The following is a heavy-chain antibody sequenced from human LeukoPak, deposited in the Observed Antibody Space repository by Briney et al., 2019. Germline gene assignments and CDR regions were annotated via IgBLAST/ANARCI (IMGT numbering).Heavy chain of an antibody. CDR1: GFTSSSYG. Sequence: GGSLRLSCAASGFTSSSYGMHWVRQAPGKGLEWVAVISYDGSNKYYADSVKGRFTISRDNSKNTLYLQMNSLRAEDTAVYYCAKDEYSSSPGYYFAYWGQGTLVTVSS. CDR2: ISYDGSNK. D-gene: IGHD6-6*01. J-gene: IGHJ4*02. CDR3: AKDEYSSSPGYYFAY. V-gene: IGHV3-30*18.